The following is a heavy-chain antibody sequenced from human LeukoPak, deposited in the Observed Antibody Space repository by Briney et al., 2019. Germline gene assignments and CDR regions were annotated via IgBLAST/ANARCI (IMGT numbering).Heavy chain of an antibody. D-gene: IGHD3-16*01. Sequence: GGSLRLSCAASGVSPSGFTFSHFYMNCIRQAPGKGPECISYITSRGSIIFYADSLKGRFNVSRDNANNSLYLQRNSLRCVDTAVYDCVGDFYDVPERGQGALATVSS. CDR2: ITSRGSII. CDR1: GFTFSHFY. J-gene: IGHJ4*02. V-gene: IGHV3-11*04. CDR3: VGDFYDVPE.